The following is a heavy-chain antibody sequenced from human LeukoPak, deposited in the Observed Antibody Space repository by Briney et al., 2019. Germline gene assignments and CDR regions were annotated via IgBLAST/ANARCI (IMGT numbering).Heavy chain of an antibody. CDR1: GFTFSYYG. J-gene: IGHJ4*02. V-gene: IGHV3-48*04. D-gene: IGHD3-22*01. CDR2: ISSSGSTI. CDR3: ARVGDSSGYAN. Sequence: GGSLRLSCAASGFTFSYYGMNWVRQAPGKGLEWVSYISSSGSTIYYADSVKGRFTISRDNAKNSLYLQMNSLRAEDTAVYYCARVGDSSGYANWGQGTLVTVSS.